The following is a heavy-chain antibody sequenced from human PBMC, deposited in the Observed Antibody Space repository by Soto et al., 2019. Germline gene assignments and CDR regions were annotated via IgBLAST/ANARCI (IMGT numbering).Heavy chain of an antibody. CDR2: ISGSGGTT. J-gene: IGHJ4*02. V-gene: IGHV3-23*01. D-gene: IGHD5-12*01. Sequence: EVQLLESGGDLVQPGGSLRLSCAASGITFSDYAMSWIRQAPGQGLEWVSAISGSGGTTYYADSVKGRFTISRDNSKNTLYLQMNSRRADDTAVYYCAKDTGYSGFDTFDLWGQGTLVTVSS. CDR1: GITFSDYA. CDR3: AKDTGYSGFDTFDL.